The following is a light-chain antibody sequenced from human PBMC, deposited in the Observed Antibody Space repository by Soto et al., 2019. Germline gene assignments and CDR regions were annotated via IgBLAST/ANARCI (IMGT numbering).Light chain of an antibody. CDR1: QNINIF. CDR3: QQYNSYS. CDR2: HAS. J-gene: IGKJ1*01. V-gene: IGKV1-5*01. Sequence: IQVTQSPSDLSASVGGRVTIACRTSQNINIFLNWYQQKPGTAPKLLIYHASTLESGVPSRFSGSGSGTEFTRTISSLQPDDFATYYCQQYNSYSFGQGTKVDIK.